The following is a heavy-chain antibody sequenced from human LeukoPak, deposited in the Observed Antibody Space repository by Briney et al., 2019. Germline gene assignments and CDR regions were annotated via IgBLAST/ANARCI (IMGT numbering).Heavy chain of an antibody. Sequence: GGSLRLSCAATGFTFRSHAMNWVRQAPGKGLEWVSGIGGSGGRTYYADSVTGRFTISRDNSKNTVYLQMNSLRVEDTAVYYCAKAPYSGSFRGADYWGQGTLVTVSS. CDR2: IGGSGGRT. D-gene: IGHD1-26*01. CDR3: AKAPYSGSFRGADY. CDR1: GFTFRSHA. V-gene: IGHV3-23*01. J-gene: IGHJ4*02.